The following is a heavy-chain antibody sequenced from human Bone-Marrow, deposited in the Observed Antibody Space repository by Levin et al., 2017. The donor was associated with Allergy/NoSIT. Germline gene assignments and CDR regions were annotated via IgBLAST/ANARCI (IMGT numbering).Heavy chain of an antibody. D-gene: IGHD3/OR15-3a*01. Sequence: ASVKVSCKVSGDTLSELSMHWVRQAPGKGLEWMGGFDPEDDETTYSKEFQGRVTMTDDTSTNTASMELSSLTSDDTAVYYCATRKGNTGDYTRVDQYSMDVWGQGTTVIVSS. CDR3: ATRKGNTGDYTRVDQYSMDV. V-gene: IGHV1-24*01. CDR2: FDPEDDET. J-gene: IGHJ6*02. CDR1: GDTLSELS.